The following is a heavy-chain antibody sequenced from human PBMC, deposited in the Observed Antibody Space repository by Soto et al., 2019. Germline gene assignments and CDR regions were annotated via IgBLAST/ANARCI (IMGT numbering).Heavy chain of an antibody. CDR3: ARAGGIGYCSGGSCYSAFDI. D-gene: IGHD2-15*01. V-gene: IGHV3-66*01. CDR1: GFTVSSNY. J-gene: IGHJ3*02. CDR2: IYSGGST. Sequence: GGSLRLSCAASGFTVSSNYMSWVRQAPGKGLEWVSVIYSGGSTYYADSVKGRFTISRDNSKNTLYLQMNSLRAEDTAVYYCARAGGIGYCSGGSCYSAFDIWGQGTMVTVSS.